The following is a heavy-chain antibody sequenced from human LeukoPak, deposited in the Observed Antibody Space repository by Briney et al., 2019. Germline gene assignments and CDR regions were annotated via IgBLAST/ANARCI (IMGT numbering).Heavy chain of an antibody. V-gene: IGHV4-39*01. D-gene: IGHD5-18*01. Sequence: SETQSLMCTLWIHFLHLCSDLCPSVRQPPGKVLQWYVSHSLAGTHYFHPSLKSRVAMPVDRSKKQISLKLTSVTATDTAVCYCASLRRRVQLWGNWGQGTLVTVSS. CDR2: HSLAGTH. CDR3: ASLRRRVQLWGN. J-gene: IGHJ4*02. CDR1: IHFLHLCSDL.